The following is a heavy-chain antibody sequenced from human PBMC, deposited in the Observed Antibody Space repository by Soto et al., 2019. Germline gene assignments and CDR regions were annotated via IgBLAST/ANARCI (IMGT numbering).Heavy chain of an antibody. D-gene: IGHD2-15*01. CDR1: GFTFDNYA. CDR3: AKDGGGDCSGGSCYQPSEYYYYGMDV. CDR2: ISWNSGSI. Sequence: GGSLRLSCAASGFTFDNYAMQWVRQAPGKGLEWVSGISWNSGSIGYADSVKGRFTISRDNAKNSLYLQMNSLRAEDTALYYCAKDGGGDCSGGSCYQPSEYYYYGMDVWGQGTTVTVSS. V-gene: IGHV3-9*01. J-gene: IGHJ6*02.